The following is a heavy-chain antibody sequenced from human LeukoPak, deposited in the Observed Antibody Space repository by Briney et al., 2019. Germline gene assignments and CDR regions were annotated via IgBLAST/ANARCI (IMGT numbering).Heavy chain of an antibody. CDR1: GFTFSDYY. CDR2: ISSSGSTI. D-gene: IGHD5-12*01. Sequence: GGSLRLSCAASGFTFSDYYMSWIRQAPGRGLEWVSYISSSGSTIYYADSVKGRFTVSRDNFKNTLYLQMNSLRTEDTAVYFCAKDDAWLRYACWGPGTLVTVSS. J-gene: IGHJ4*02. V-gene: IGHV3-11*01. CDR3: AKDDAWLRYAC.